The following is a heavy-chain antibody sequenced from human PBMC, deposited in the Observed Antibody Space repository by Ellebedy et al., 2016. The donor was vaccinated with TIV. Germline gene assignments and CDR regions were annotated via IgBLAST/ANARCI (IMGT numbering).Heavy chain of an antibody. CDR3: ATFFTSYASDS. V-gene: IGHV3-74*01. D-gene: IGHD3-16*01. J-gene: IGHJ4*02. Sequence: GGSLRLSXAASGFTFSSYRMHWVRQAPGKGLVWVSLINHDGRSTTYADSVKGRFTISRDNAKKTLYLQMNSLRAEDTAVYYCATFFTSYASDSWGQGTLVTVSS. CDR1: GFTFSSYR. CDR2: INHDGRST.